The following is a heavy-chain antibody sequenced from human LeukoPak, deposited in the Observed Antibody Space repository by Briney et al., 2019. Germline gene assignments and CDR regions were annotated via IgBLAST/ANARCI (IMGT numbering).Heavy chain of an antibody. CDR2: ISSSSSYI. D-gene: IGHD1-26*01. V-gene: IGHV3-21*01. Sequence: GGSLRLSCAASGFTFSTYGIHWVRQAPGKGLEWVSSISSSSSYIYYADSVKGRFTISRDNAKNSLYLQMNSLRAEDTAVYYCARVGGWELLPDYWGQGTLVTVSS. CDR1: GFTFSTYG. CDR3: ARVGGWELLPDY. J-gene: IGHJ4*02.